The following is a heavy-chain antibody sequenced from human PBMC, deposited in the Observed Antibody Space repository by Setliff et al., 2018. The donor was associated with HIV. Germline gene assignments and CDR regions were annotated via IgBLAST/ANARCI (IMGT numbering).Heavy chain of an antibody. V-gene: IGHV3-7*01. D-gene: IGHD3-22*01. CDR1: GFTFSSYS. J-gene: IGHJ4*02. Sequence: LRLSCAASGFTFSSYSMNWVRQAPGKGLEWVANIKQDGSEKYYVDSVKGRFTISRDNAKNSLYLQMNSLRAEDTAVYYCARDSSAYYWGQGTLVTVSS. CDR2: IKQDGSEK. CDR3: ARDSSAYY.